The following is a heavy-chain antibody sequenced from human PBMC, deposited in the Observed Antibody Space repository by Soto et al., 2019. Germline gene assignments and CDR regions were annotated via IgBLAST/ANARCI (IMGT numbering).Heavy chain of an antibody. J-gene: IGHJ5*02. CDR2: ISAYNGNT. Sequence: ASVKVSCKASGYTFTSYGISWVRQAPGQGLEWMGWISAYNGNTNYAQKLQGRVTMTTDTSTSTAYMELRSLRSDDTAVYYCARDPDDILTRSYNWFDPWGQGTLVTVSS. CDR1: GYTFTSYG. D-gene: IGHD3-9*01. V-gene: IGHV1-18*01. CDR3: ARDPDDILTRSYNWFDP.